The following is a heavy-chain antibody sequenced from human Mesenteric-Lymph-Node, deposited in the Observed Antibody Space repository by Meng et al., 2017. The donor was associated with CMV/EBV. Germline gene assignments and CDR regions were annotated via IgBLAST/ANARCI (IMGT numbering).Heavy chain of an antibody. D-gene: IGHD3-10*01. Sequence: ASVKVSCKASGYIFTSYGITWVRQAPGQGLEYMGWISGHNGNTNYAQKYEDRVTMTIDTSATTAYMELRSLRSDDTAVYYCARSVEFNILIERGFYYGSGSYYRSNRKGTEYYYYGMDVWGQGTTVTVSS. J-gene: IGHJ6*02. CDR1: GYIFTSYG. CDR2: ISGHNGNT. V-gene: IGHV1-18*01. CDR3: ARSVEFNILIERGFYYGSGSYYRSNRKGTEYYYYGMDV.